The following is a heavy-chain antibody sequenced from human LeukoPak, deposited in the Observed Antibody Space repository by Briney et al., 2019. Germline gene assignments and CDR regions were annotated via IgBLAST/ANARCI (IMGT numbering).Heavy chain of an antibody. D-gene: IGHD6-19*01. V-gene: IGHV4-59*12. CDR2: IYYIGST. J-gene: IGHJ4*02. CDR1: GDSLGSSY. CDR3: ARADRLSSGGWPVHFDY. Sequence: PSETLSLTCTVSGDSLGSSYWSWIRQPPGKGLEWIGCIYYIGSTNYNPSLKSRVTISEDLSKNQFSLKLRSLTAADTAVYFCARADRLSSGGWPVHFDYWGQGTLVTVSS.